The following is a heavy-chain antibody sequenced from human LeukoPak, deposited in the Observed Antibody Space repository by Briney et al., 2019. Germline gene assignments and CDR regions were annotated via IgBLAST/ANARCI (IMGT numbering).Heavy chain of an antibody. CDR2: IYTSGST. V-gene: IGHV4-39*07. CDR3: ARAAAGPFDY. D-gene: IGHD6-13*01. Sequence: SETLSLTCTVSGGSISSTTYYWDWIRQPPGKGLEWIGRIYTSGSTNYNPSLKSRVTMSVDTSKNQFSLKLSSVTAADTAVYYCARAAAGPFDYWGQGTLVTVSS. CDR1: GGSISSTTYY. J-gene: IGHJ4*02.